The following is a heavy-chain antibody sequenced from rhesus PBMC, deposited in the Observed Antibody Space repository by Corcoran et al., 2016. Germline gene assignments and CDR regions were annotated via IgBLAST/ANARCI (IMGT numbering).Heavy chain of an antibody. V-gene: IGHV4-76*01. D-gene: IGHD4-29*01. J-gene: IGHJ4*01. CDR2: IYGSSGST. Sequence: QVQLQESGPGVVKPSETLSLTCAVSGYSISSGYDWSWIRHPPRKGLEWIGYIYGSSGSTNYNPSLKNRVTISKDTSKNQFSLKLSSVTAADTAVYYCARETLYGTSYLFDYWGQGVLVTVSS. CDR1: GYSISSGYD. CDR3: ARETLYGTSYLFDY.